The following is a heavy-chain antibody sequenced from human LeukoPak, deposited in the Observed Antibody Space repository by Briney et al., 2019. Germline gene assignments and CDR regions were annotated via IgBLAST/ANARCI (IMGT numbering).Heavy chain of an antibody. D-gene: IGHD2/OR15-2a*01. J-gene: IGHJ3*02. CDR1: GYIFTGYY. CDR2: INPNSGGT. Sequence: ASVKVSCKASGYIFTGYYMHWVRQAPGQGLEWMGWINPNSGGTNYAQKFQGRVTMTRDTSISTAYMELSRLRSDDTAVYYCARVPEYPLGAFDIWGQGTMVTVSS. V-gene: IGHV1-2*02. CDR3: ARVPEYPLGAFDI.